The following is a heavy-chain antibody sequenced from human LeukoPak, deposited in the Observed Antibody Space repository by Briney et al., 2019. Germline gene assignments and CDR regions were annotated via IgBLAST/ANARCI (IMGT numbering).Heavy chain of an antibody. J-gene: IGHJ4*02. CDR2: ISAYNGNT. Sequence: ASVKVSCKASGYTFTSYGISWVRQAPGQGLEWMGWISAYNGNTNYAQKLQGRVTMTTDTSTSTAYMELRSLRSDDTAVYYCARDPFDYDSSGAADYWGQGTLVTVSS. V-gene: IGHV1-18*01. D-gene: IGHD3-22*01. CDR3: ARDPFDYDSSGAADY. CDR1: GYTFTSYG.